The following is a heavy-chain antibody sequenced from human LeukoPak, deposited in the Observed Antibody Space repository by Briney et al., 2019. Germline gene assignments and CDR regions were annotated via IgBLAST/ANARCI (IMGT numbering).Heavy chain of an antibody. Sequence: GESLKISCEGSGYSFTSYWIVWVRQMPGKGLEWMAIIYPGDSDTKYSPSFQDRVTISADKSINTAYLHWRSLKASDTAMYYCARLSMIDTFDIWGLGTVVTVSS. CDR3: ARLSMIDTFDI. J-gene: IGHJ3*02. CDR1: GYSFTSYW. D-gene: IGHD3-22*01. CDR2: IYPGDSDT. V-gene: IGHV5-51*01.